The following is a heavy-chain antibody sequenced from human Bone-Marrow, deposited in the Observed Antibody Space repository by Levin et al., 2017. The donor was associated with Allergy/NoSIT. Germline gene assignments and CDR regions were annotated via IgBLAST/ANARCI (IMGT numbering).Heavy chain of an antibody. V-gene: IGHV3-23*01. CDR2: VTGSGDTT. Sequence: GGSLRLSCAASGFTFATHGMTWVRQAPGKGLEWISFVTGSGDTTYYADPVKGRFTTFRDNSKNMVYLQMNSLRDEDTAVEYCARSNYGEGVWGPGTTVTVSS. CDR1: GFTFATHG. D-gene: IGHD3-10*01. CDR3: ARSNYGEGV. J-gene: IGHJ6*02.